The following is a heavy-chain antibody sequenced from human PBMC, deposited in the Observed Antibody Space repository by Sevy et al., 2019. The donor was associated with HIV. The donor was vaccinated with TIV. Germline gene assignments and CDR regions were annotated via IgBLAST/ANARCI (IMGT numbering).Heavy chain of an antibody. V-gene: IGHV3-21*01. CDR2: ISSSSSYI. CDR1: GFTFSSYS. J-gene: IGHJ6*02. CDR3: ARVCRGGSCYSGYFYHGMDV. Sequence: GGSLRLSCAASGFTFSSYSMNWVRQAPGKGLEWVSSISSSSSYISYADSVKGRFTISRDNAKNSLYLQMNSLRAEDTAVYYCARVCRGGSCYSGYFYHGMDVWGQGTTVTVSS. D-gene: IGHD2-15*01.